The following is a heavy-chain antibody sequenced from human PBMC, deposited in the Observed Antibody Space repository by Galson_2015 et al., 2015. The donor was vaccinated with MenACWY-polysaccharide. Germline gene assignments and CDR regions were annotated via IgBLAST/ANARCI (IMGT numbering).Heavy chain of an antibody. CDR2: ISSSSSYI. CDR3: ARVEGIESRNYYYYGMDV. V-gene: IGHV3-21*01. Sequence: SLRLSCAASGFTFSSYSMNWVRQAPGKGLEWVSSISSSSSYIYYADSVKGRFTISRDNAKNSLYLQMNSLRAEDTAVYYCARVEGIESRNYYYYGMDVWGQGTTVTVSS. CDR1: GFTFSSYS. J-gene: IGHJ6*02.